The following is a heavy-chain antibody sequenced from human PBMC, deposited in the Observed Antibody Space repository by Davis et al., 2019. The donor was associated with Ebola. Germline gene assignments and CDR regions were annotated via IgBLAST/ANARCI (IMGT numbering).Heavy chain of an antibody. CDR1: GYSISSYY. Sequence: SETLSLTCTVSGYSISSYYWSWIRQPPGKGLEWIGYIYYSGSTNYNPSLKSRVTISVDTSNNQFSLKLSSVTAADTAVYYCARHPDYSNEYYYYYGMDVWGQGTTVTVSS. CDR3: ARHPDYSNEYYYYYGMDV. J-gene: IGHJ6*02. D-gene: IGHD4-11*01. V-gene: IGHV4-59*08. CDR2: IYYSGST.